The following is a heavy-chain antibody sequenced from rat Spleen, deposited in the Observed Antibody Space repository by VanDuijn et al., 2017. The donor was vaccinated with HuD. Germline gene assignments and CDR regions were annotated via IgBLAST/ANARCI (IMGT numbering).Heavy chain of an antibody. CDR1: GFTFSNYY. J-gene: IGHJ1*01. Sequence: EVQLVESGGGLVQPGRSMKLSCAALGFTFSNYYMAWVRQAPTKGLEWVASISTGGGNTYYRDSVKGRFTISRDNAKSTLYLQMDSLRSEDTATYYCARLYYDGRYYRYYWYFAFWGPGTMVTVSS. V-gene: IGHV5-25*01. CDR2: ISTGGGNT. CDR3: ARLYYDGRYYRYYWYFAF. D-gene: IGHD1-12*02.